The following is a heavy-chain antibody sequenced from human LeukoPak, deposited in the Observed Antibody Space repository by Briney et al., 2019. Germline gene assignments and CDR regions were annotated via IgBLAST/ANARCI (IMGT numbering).Heavy chain of an antibody. D-gene: IGHD1-26*01. Sequence: PGGSLRLSCVATGITFSRYGMYWVRHAPGKGLEWVAFIWYDGSKTYYGDSVKGRFTISRDNSKNTVYLQMSTLRADDTAVYYCAAPAGAANWLDPWGQGTLVTVSS. CDR2: IWYDGSKT. CDR3: AAPAGAANWLDP. V-gene: IGHV3-30*02. J-gene: IGHJ5*02. CDR1: GITFSRYG.